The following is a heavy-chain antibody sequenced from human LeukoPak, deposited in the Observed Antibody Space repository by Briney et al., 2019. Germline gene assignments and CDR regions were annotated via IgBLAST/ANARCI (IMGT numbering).Heavy chain of an antibody. V-gene: IGHV4-4*07. CDR1: GGSISSYY. Sequence: SETLSLTCIDSGGSISSYYWNWLRPPPGKGLKWVGRIYTSMSTYYNPSLKSRVTMSVDTSKNQFSLKLSPVTAAQTAVYYCARVSSGYCLYYFDYWGQGTLVTVSS. CDR3: ARVSSGYCLYYFDY. CDR2: IYTSMST. J-gene: IGHJ4*02. D-gene: IGHD3-22*01.